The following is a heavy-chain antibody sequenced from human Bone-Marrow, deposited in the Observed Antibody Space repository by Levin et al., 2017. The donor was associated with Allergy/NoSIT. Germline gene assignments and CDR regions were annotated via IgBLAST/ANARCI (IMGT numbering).Heavy chain of an antibody. CDR2: ISGYGNTT. CDR1: GFTFINYA. D-gene: IGHD2-15*01. CDR3: AKGLEYCTGGTCYSGANFDS. V-gene: IGHV3-23*01. J-gene: IGHJ4*02. Sequence: GESLKISCAASGFTFINYAMTWVRQAPGTGLEWVSGISGYGNTTYYADSVKGRFTVSRDNSKNTLYLKMNSVSAEDTAVYYCAKGLEYCTGGTCYSGANFDSWGQGTLVTVSS.